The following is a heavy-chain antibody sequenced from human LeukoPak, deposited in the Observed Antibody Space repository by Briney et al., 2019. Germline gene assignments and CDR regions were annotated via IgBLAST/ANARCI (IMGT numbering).Heavy chain of an antibody. CDR2: INSGGSDS. D-gene: IGHD1-14*01. Sequence: PGGSLRLSCAASGFTFSSYWIHWVRQAPGKGLVWVSRINSGGSDSIYADSVKGRFTISRDNAQNTVYLQMNSLRAEDTAIYYCARGHSTGCFDYWGQGTLVTVS. V-gene: IGHV3-74*01. CDR3: ARGHSTGCFDY. J-gene: IGHJ4*02. CDR1: GFTFSSYW.